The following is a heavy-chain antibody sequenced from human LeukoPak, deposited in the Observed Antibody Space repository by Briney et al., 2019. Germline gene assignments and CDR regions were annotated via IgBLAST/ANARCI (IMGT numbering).Heavy chain of an antibody. CDR1: GYTFTSYG. CDR2: ISAYNGNT. J-gene: IGHJ4*02. Sequence: GESLKISCKGSGYTFTSYGISWVRQAPGQGLEWMGWISAYNGNTNYAQKLQGRVTMTTDTSTSTAYMELRSLRSDDTAVYYCARESGSYSRADYWGQGTLVTVSS. D-gene: IGHD1-26*01. V-gene: IGHV1-18*01. CDR3: ARESGSYSRADY.